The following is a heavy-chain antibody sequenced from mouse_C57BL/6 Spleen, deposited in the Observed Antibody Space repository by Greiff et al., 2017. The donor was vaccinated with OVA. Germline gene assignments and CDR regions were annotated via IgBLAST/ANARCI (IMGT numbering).Heavy chain of an antibody. CDR2: IRNKANNHAT. CDR3: TRLMITTRGYFDY. D-gene: IGHD2-4*01. Sequence: EVKVEESGGGLVQPGGSMKLSCAASGFTFSDAWMDWVRQSPEKGLEWVAEIRNKANNHATYYAESVKGRFTISRDDSKSSVYLQMNSLRAEDTGIYYCTRLMITTRGYFDYWGQGTTLTVSS. CDR1: GFTFSDAW. J-gene: IGHJ2*01. V-gene: IGHV6-6*01.